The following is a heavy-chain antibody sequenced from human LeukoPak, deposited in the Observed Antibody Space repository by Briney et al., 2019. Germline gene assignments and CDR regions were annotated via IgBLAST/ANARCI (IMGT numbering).Heavy chain of an antibody. CDR2: ISSSGST. J-gene: IGHJ3*02. Sequence: SETLSLTCTVSGDSISSGDYYWSWIRQPAGKGLEWIVRISSSGSTNYNPSLKSRVTISVDTSKNQFSLKLSSVTAPDTAVYFCARGPYSYDSSGAFDIWGQGTMVTVSS. CDR1: GDSISSGDYY. V-gene: IGHV4-61*02. CDR3: ARGPYSYDSSGAFDI. D-gene: IGHD3-22*01.